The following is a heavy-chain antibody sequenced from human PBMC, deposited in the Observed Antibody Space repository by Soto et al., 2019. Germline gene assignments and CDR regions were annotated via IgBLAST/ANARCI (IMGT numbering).Heavy chain of an antibody. CDR1: GFTFSSYA. J-gene: IGHJ6*02. D-gene: IGHD6-6*01. V-gene: IGHV3-30-3*01. CDR3: ATSINLLVRAEYYYYGMDV. CDR2: ISYDGSNK. Sequence: QVQLVESGGGVVQPGRSLRLSCAASGFTFSSYAMHWVRQAPGKGLEWVAVISYDGSNKYYADSVKGRFTISRDNSKNTLYRQMNSLRAEDTAVYYCATSINLLVRAEYYYYGMDVWGQGTTVTVSS.